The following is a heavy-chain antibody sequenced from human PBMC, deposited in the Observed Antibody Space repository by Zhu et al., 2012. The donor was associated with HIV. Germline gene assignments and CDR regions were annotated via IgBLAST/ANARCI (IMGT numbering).Heavy chain of an antibody. J-gene: IGHJ3*02. Sequence: EVQLVESGGGLVQPGGSLRLSCAASGFTFSSYWMHWVRQAPGKGLVWVSRINSDGSSTSYADSVKGRFTISRDNAKNTLYLQMNSLRAEDTAVYYCARATYYYGSGSYYSRNDAFDIWGQGTMVTVSS. CDR2: INSDGSST. CDR1: GFTFSSYW. CDR3: ARATYYYGSGSYYSRNDAFDI. D-gene: IGHD3-10*01. V-gene: IGHV3-74*01.